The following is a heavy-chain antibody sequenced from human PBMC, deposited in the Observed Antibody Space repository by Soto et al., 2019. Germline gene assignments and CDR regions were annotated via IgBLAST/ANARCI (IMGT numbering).Heavy chain of an antibody. V-gene: IGHV4-39*01. CDR1: GGSISSSSYY. Sequence: SETLSLTCTVSGGSISSSSYYWGWIRQPPGKGLEWIGSIYYSGSTYYNPSLKSRVTISVDTSKNQFSLKLSSVTAADTAVYYCARAPITSSEGPFFDYWGQGTLVTVSS. J-gene: IGHJ4*02. CDR2: IYYSGST. CDR3: ARAPITSSEGPFFDY. D-gene: IGHD6-13*01.